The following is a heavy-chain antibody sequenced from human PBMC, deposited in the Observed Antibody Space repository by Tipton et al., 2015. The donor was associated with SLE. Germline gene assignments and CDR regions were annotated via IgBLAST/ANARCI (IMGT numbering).Heavy chain of an antibody. CDR1: GFTFSDYY. Sequence: SLRLSCAASGFTFSDYYMSWIRQAPGKGLEWVSYISSSGSTICYADSVKGRFTISRDNAKNSLYLQMNSLRAEDTAVYYCARVSVTTGYFDLWGRGTLVTVSS. CDR3: ARVSVTTGYFDL. V-gene: IGHV3-11*01. CDR2: ISSSGSTI. D-gene: IGHD4-17*01. J-gene: IGHJ2*01.